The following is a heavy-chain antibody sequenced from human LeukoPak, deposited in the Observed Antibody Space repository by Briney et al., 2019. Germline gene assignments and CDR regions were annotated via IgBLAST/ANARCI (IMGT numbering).Heavy chain of an antibody. V-gene: IGHV3-7*04. Sequence: GGSLRLSCVASGFTFSSYWMTWVRQAPGKGLEWVANIKPDGTQNYYVDSVKGRFTISRDNAKNSLYLQMNSLRAGDTAVYYCARLRPYSSTWYAYYGMDVWGQGTTVTVSS. D-gene: IGHD6-13*01. CDR2: IKPDGTQN. CDR1: GFTFSSYW. J-gene: IGHJ6*02. CDR3: ARLRPYSSTWYAYYGMDV.